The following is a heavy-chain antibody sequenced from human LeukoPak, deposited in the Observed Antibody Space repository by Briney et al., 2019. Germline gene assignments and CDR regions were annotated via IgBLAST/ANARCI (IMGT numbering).Heavy chain of an antibody. D-gene: IGHD1-26*01. CDR3: ARPPMGATTCFDY. Sequence: PGGSLRLSCAASGFTFSSYGMHWVRQAPGKGLEWVAFIRYDGSNKYYADSVKGRFTISRDNSKNTLYLQMNSLRAEDTAVYYCARPPMGATTCFDYWGQGTLVTVSS. V-gene: IGHV3-30*02. CDR1: GFTFSSYG. CDR2: IRYDGSNK. J-gene: IGHJ4*02.